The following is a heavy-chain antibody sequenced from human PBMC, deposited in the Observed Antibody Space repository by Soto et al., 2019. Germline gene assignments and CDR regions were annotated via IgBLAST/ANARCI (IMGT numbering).Heavy chain of an antibody. Sequence: EVQLVESGGGLVQPGGSLRLSCAASGFTFRSYWMRWVRQAPGKGLEWVANIKHDGSEKYYVDSVKGRFTISRDNAKNSVYLQMNSLRAEDTAVYYCTRDDQVFFDSWGQGTLVTVSS. J-gene: IGHJ4*02. CDR1: GFTFRSYW. CDR2: IKHDGSEK. D-gene: IGHD3-10*01. V-gene: IGHV3-7*01. CDR3: TRDDQVFFDS.